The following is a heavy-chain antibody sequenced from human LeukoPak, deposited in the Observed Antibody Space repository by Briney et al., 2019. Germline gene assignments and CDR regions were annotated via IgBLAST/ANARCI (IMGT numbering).Heavy chain of an antibody. CDR3: AKRQGPNSGSYDYFDP. D-gene: IGHD1-26*01. Sequence: SETLSLTCTVSGGSVISYYWSWIRQPPGQGLEWIAYIHSSGYTNYNPSLKSRVTISVDTSKNQFSLRVTSVTAADTAVYYCAKRQGPNSGSYDYFDPWGLGTLVTVSS. CDR1: GGSVISYY. J-gene: IGHJ5*02. V-gene: IGHV4-4*09. CDR2: IHSSGYT.